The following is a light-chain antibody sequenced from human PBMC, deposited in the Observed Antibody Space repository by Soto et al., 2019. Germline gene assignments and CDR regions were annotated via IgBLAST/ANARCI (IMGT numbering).Light chain of an antibody. CDR2: DVS. Sequence: QSVLTQPASVSGSPGQSITISCTGTSSDVGGYNYVSWYQQHPGKAPKLMIYDVSNRPSGVSNRFSGSKSGNTASLTISGLQAEDESDYYCSSYTCTSTLYVFGTGTNVT. V-gene: IGLV2-14*01. J-gene: IGLJ1*01. CDR3: SSYTCTSTLYV. CDR1: SSDVGGYNY.